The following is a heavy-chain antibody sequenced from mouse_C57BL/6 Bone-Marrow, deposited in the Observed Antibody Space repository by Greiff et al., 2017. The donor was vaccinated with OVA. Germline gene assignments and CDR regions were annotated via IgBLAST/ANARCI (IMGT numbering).Heavy chain of an antibody. D-gene: IGHD1-1*01. V-gene: IGHV1-72*01. CDR3: ARPYITTVVATDYAMDY. J-gene: IGHJ4*01. CDR1: GYTFTSYW. Sequence: QVQLQQSGAELVKPGASVKLSCKASGYTFTSYWMHWVKQRPGRGLEWIGRIDPNSGGTKYNEKFKSKATLTVDKPSSTAYMQLSSLTSEDSAVYYCARPYITTVVATDYAMDYWGQGTSVTVSS. CDR2: IDPNSGGT.